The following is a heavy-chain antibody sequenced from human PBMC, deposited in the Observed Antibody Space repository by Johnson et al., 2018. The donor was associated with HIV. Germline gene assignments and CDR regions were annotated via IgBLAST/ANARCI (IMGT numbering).Heavy chain of an antibody. Sequence: VQLVESGGGLVQPGGSLRLPCAASGFTFSSYWMHWVRQAPGKGLVWVSRINSDGSSTSYADSVKGRFTISRDNAKNTLYLQMNSLRAEDTAVYYCARQLKYYYDSSGYYYLSSAAFDIWGQGTMVTVSS. V-gene: IGHV3-74*02. J-gene: IGHJ3*02. CDR1: GFTFSSYW. CDR2: INSDGSST. D-gene: IGHD3-22*01. CDR3: ARQLKYYYDSSGYYYLSSAAFDI.